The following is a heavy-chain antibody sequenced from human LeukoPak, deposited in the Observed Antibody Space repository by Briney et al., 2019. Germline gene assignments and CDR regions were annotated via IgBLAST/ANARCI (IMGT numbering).Heavy chain of an antibody. V-gene: IGHV4-31*03. J-gene: IGHJ4*02. CDR1: GGSISSGGYY. CDR3: ARGLGSAIVNHFDY. D-gene: IGHD6-19*01. Sequence: PSETLSLTCTVSGGSISSGGYYWSWIRQHPGKGLEWIGYIYYSGSTYYNPSLKSRVTISVDTSKNQFSLKLSSVTAADTAVYYCARGLGSAIVNHFDYWGQGTLVTVSS. CDR2: IYYSGST.